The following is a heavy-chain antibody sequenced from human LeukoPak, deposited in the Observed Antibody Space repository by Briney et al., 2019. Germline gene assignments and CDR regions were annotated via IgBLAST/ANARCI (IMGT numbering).Heavy chain of an antibody. J-gene: IGHJ4*02. V-gene: IGHV4-34*01. CDR3: ARAYYSSGWSLPFDY. D-gene: IGHD6-19*01. CDR1: GGSFSGYY. Sequence: PSETLSLTCAVYGGSFSGYYWSWIRQPPGKGLEWIGEINHSGSTNYNPSLKSRVTISVDTSKNQFSLKLSSVTAADTAVYYCARAYYSSGWSLPFDYWGQGTLVTVSS. CDR2: INHSGST.